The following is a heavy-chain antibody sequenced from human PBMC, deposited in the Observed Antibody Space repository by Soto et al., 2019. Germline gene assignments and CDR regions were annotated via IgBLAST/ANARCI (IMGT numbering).Heavy chain of an antibody. D-gene: IGHD6-19*01. CDR2: IIPIFGTP. CDR3: ERVGQWPGNFDY. Sequence: SVKVSCKAAGGAFSNHAISWVRQAPGQGLEWMGGIIPIFGTPMYAQEFKGRVTITADKSMSTVYMELSSLRSEDTAVYYCERVGQWPGNFDYWGQGTLVTVSS. J-gene: IGHJ4*02. V-gene: IGHV1-69*06. CDR1: GGAFSNHA.